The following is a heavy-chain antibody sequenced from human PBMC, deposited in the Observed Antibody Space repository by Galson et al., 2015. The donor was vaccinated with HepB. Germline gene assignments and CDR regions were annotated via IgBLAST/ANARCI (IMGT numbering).Heavy chain of an antibody. D-gene: IGHD1-1*01. CDR3: ARDQAEEYQQLYEYYFDS. CDR1: GFLFSTYS. V-gene: IGHV3-21*01. CDR2: ISATSSYI. J-gene: IGHJ4*02. Sequence: SLRLSCAASGFLFSTYSMNWVRQAPGKGLEWISSISATSSYIYYADSVTGRFTISRDNAKNSLFLQMNSLRPEDTAVYYCARDQAEEYQQLYEYYFDSWGLGTLVTVSS.